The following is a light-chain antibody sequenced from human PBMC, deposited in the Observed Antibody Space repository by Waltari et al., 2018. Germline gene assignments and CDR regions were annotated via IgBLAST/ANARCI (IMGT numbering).Light chain of an antibody. Sequence: DIQLTQSPSFLSASVGDRVTITCRASQGISSYLAWYQQKPGKAPNLLIYTTSTLHSGVPSRFSGSGSGTEFTLTISSLQAEDLATYYCQQLYSYPLTFGGGTKVEIK. J-gene: IGKJ4*01. CDR1: QGISSY. CDR2: TTS. V-gene: IGKV1-9*01. CDR3: QQLYSYPLT.